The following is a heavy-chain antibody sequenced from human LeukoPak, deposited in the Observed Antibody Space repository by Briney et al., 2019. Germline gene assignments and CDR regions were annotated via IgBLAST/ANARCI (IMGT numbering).Heavy chain of an antibody. D-gene: IGHD5-12*01. CDR1: GFTFSSYW. CDR3: ARLLYGGSFYSYYYMDV. J-gene: IGHJ6*03. V-gene: IGHV3-20*04. CDR2: INWNGGST. Sequence: PGGSLRLSCAASGFTFSSYWMSWVRQAPGKGLEWVSGINWNGGSTGYADSVKGRFTISRDNAKNSLYLQMNSLRAEDTALYYCARLLYGGSFYSYYYMDVWGKGTTVTVSS.